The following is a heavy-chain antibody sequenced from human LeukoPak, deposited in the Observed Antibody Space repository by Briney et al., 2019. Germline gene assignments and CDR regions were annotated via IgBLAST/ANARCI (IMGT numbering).Heavy chain of an antibody. Sequence: ASVKVSCKASGYTFTSYDINWVRQATGQGLEWMGWMNPNSGNTGYAQKFQGRVTMTRNTSISTAYMELSSLRSEDTAVYYCARVSWYYYDSSGSYFDYWGQGTLVTVSS. CDR3: ARVSWYYYDSSGSYFDY. CDR1: GYTFTSYD. J-gene: IGHJ4*02. D-gene: IGHD3-22*01. V-gene: IGHV1-8*01. CDR2: MNPNSGNT.